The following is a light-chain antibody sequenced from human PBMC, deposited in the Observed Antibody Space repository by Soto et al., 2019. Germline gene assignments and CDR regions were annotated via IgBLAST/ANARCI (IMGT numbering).Light chain of an antibody. CDR3: QQYGSSPWT. J-gene: IGKJ1*01. CDR1: QSVSSSY. V-gene: IGKV3-20*01. Sequence: EIVFTHSPGTLSLYPGERATLSCRASQSVSSSYLAWYQQKPGQAPRLLIYGASSRATGIPDRFSGSGSGTDFTLTISRLEPEDFAVYYCQQYGSSPWTFGQGTKVDIK. CDR2: GAS.